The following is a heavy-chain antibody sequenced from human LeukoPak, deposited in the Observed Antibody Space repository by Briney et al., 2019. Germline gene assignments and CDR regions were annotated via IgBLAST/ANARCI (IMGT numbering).Heavy chain of an antibody. J-gene: IGHJ4*02. CDR3: AREPHDILTGYSPGYFDY. D-gene: IGHD3-9*01. CDR1: GGTFSSYA. CDR2: IIPIFGTA. Sequence: SVKVSCKASGGTFSSYAISWVRQAPGQGLEWMGGIIPIFGTANYAQKFQGRVTITADESTSTAYMELSSLRSEDTAVYCCAREPHDILTGYSPGYFDYWGQGTLVTVSS. V-gene: IGHV1-69*13.